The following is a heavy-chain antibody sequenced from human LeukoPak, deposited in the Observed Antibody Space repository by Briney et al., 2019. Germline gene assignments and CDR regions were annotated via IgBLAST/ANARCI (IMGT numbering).Heavy chain of an antibody. CDR3: ARPNIAAAGSAFDY. CDR2: ISAYNGYT. Sequence: ASVKVSCKASGYTFTSYGISWVRQAPGQGLEWMGWISAYNGYTNYAQKLQGRVTMTTDTSTSTAYMELRSLRSDDTAVYYCARPNIAAAGSAFDYWGQGTLVTVSS. CDR1: GYTFTSYG. V-gene: IGHV1-18*01. D-gene: IGHD6-13*01. J-gene: IGHJ4*02.